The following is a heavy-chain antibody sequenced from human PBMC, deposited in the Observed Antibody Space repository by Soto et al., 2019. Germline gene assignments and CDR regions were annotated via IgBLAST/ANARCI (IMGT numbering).Heavy chain of an antibody. J-gene: IGHJ4*02. CDR3: AKGILSDYDGSGHYDY. CDR2: ITGRGGKT. CDR1: GFTFMDYA. Sequence: EVQLLESGGGVIQPGGSLRLSCAASGFTFMDYAMTWVRQAPGKGLELVSVITGRGGKTFYADYVKGRFSISRDNSKNTVYLEINSLRAEDTAVYYWAKGILSDYDGSGHYDYWGQGPLVTVTS. V-gene: IGHV3-23*01. D-gene: IGHD3-10*01.